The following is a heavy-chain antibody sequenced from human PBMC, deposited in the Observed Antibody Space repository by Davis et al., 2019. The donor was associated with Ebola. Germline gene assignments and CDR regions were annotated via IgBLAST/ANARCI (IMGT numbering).Heavy chain of an antibody. CDR2: IKEDGREK. V-gene: IGHV3-7*01. CDR3: ARDYGDYIAPNDAFDI. CDR1: GFTFSNYC. D-gene: IGHD4-17*01. J-gene: IGHJ3*02. Sequence: PAGSLRLSCVASGFTFSNYCMSWVRQAPGKGLEWVANIKEDGREKYYVDSVKGRFTISRDNAKNSLYLQMNSLRAEDTAVYYCARDYGDYIAPNDAFDIWGQGTMVTVSS.